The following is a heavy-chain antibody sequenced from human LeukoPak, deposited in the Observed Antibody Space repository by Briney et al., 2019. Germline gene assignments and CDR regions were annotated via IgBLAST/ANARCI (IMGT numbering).Heavy chain of an antibody. Sequence: GGSLRLSCAASGFTFSSYGMHWVRQAPGKGLEWVAVIWYGGSNKYYADPVKGRFTISRDNSKNTLYLQMNSLRAEDTAVYYCARVTWFRTSDYWGQGTLVTVSS. CDR2: IWYGGSNK. V-gene: IGHV3-33*08. J-gene: IGHJ4*02. CDR1: GFTFSSYG. CDR3: ARVTWFRTSDY. D-gene: IGHD3-10*01.